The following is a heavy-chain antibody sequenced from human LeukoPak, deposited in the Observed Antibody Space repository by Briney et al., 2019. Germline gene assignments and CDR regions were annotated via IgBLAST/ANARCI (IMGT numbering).Heavy chain of an antibody. Sequence: SETLSLTCAVSGGSISSGGYSWSWIRQPPGKGLEWIGYIYHSGSTYCNPSLKSRVTISVDRSKNQFSLKLSSVTAADTAVYYCARGQTAMGPYFDYWGQGTLVTVSS. CDR1: GGSISSGGYS. D-gene: IGHD5-18*01. CDR3: ARGQTAMGPYFDY. J-gene: IGHJ4*02. V-gene: IGHV4-30-2*01. CDR2: IYHSGST.